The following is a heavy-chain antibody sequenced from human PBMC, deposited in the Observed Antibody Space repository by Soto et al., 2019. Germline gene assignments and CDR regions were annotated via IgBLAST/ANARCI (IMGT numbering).Heavy chain of an antibody. J-gene: IGHJ4*02. Sequence: EVQLLESGGGLVQPGGSLRLSCAASGFTFSSYAMSWVRQAPGKGLEWVSAISGSGGSTYYADSVKGRFTISRDNSKNTMYLQMNSLRAEDTAVYYCAKDLEGDIVVVPAAPFDYWGQGTLVTVSS. CDR1: GFTFSSYA. CDR2: ISGSGGST. CDR3: AKDLEGDIVVVPAAPFDY. D-gene: IGHD2-2*01. V-gene: IGHV3-23*01.